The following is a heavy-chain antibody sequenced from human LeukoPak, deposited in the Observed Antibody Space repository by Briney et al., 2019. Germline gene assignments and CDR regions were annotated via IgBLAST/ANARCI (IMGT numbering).Heavy chain of an antibody. CDR1: GFTFSSYA. J-gene: IGHJ4*02. D-gene: IGHD5-24*01. CDR2: ISYDGSNK. V-gene: IGHV3-30-3*01. CDR3: ARTEMATIKGYFDY. Sequence: GGSLRLSCAASGFTFSSYAMHWVRQAPGKGLEWVAVISYDGSNKYYADSVKGRFTISRDNSKNTLYLQMNSLRAEDTAVYYCARTEMATIKGYFDYWGQGTLVTVSS.